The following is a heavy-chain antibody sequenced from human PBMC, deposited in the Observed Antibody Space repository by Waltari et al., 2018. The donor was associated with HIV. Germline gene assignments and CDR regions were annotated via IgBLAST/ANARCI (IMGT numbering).Heavy chain of an antibody. V-gene: IGHV3-7*03. J-gene: IGHJ5*02. CDR2: IRPDGSEG. CDR1: GFTVSPYW. CDR3: ATGVRYYGP. Sequence: EVQLVEFGGGWVQPGGSLRLSCAGSGFTVSPYWMSWVRQAPGKGLEWVANIRPDGSEGWHVDSVKGRFTISRDNAKNSLYLQMNSLRVDDTATYFCATGVRYYGPWGQGTRVTVSS. D-gene: IGHD3-10*01.